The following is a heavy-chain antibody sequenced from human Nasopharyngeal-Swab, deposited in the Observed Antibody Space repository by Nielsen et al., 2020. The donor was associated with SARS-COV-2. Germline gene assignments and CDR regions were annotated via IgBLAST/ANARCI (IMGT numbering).Heavy chain of an antibody. CDR3: AAGVVVPAANNDY. D-gene: IGHD2-2*01. CDR2: IYSGGST. V-gene: IGHV3-53*01. J-gene: IGHJ4*02. Sequence: GESLKISCAASGFTVSSNYMSWVRQAPGKGLEWVSVIYSGGSTYYADSVKGRSTISRDNSKNTLYLQMNSLRAEDTAVYYCAAGVVVPAANNDYWGQGTLVTVSS. CDR1: GFTVSSNY.